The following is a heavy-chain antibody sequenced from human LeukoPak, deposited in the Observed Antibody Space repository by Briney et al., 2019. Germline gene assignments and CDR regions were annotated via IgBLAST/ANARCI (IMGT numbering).Heavy chain of an antibody. D-gene: IGHD1-26*01. CDR2: ITNDGTI. CDR3: ARDWRGSLEY. Sequence: GGTLRLSCAASGFTFSSYMMHWVRQAPGKGLVWVSHITNDGTIRYADSVKGRFTISRDNAKNTLYLQMNSLRAEDTAVYYCARDWRGSLEYWGQGTLVTVSS. V-gene: IGHV3-74*01. CDR1: GFTFSSYM. J-gene: IGHJ4*02.